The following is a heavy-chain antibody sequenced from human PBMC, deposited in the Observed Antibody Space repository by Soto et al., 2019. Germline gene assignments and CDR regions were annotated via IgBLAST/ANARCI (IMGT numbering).Heavy chain of an antibody. CDR2: TRNKANSYTT. CDR3: ARASASCYWCGPDY. D-gene: IGHD2-2*01. Sequence: EVQLVESGGGLVQPGGSLRLSCAASGFTFSDHYMDWVRQAPGKGLEWVGRTRNKANSYTTEYAASVKGRFTISRDDSKNSLYLQMNSLKTEDTAVYYCARASASCYWCGPDYWGQGTLVTVSS. CDR1: GFTFSDHY. V-gene: IGHV3-72*01. J-gene: IGHJ4*02.